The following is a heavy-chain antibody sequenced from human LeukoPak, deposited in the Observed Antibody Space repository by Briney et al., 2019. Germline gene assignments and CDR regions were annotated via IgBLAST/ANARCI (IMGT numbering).Heavy chain of an antibody. D-gene: IGHD1-26*01. CDR2: IIPIFGTA. Sequence: SVKVSCKASGGTFSSYAISWVRQAPGQGLEWMGGIIPIFGTANYAQKFQGRVTITADESTSTAYMELSSLRSEDTAVYYCARDLYSGSYDDAFDIWGQGTMVTVSS. CDR1: GGTFSSYA. J-gene: IGHJ3*02. V-gene: IGHV1-69*01. CDR3: ARDLYSGSYDDAFDI.